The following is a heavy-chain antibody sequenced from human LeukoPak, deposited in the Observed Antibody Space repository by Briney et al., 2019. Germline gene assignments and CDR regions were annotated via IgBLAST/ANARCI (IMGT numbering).Heavy chain of an antibody. CDR3: ARAGYPSHAFDI. CDR1: GGSFSGYY. D-gene: IGHD6-13*01. CDR2: INHSGST. J-gene: IGHJ3*02. V-gene: IGHV4-34*01. Sequence: PSETLSLTCTVYGGSFSGYYWSWIRQPPGKGLEWIGEINHSGSTNYNPSLKSRVTISVDTSKNQFSLKLSSVTAADTAVYYCARAGYPSHAFDIWGQGTMVTVSS.